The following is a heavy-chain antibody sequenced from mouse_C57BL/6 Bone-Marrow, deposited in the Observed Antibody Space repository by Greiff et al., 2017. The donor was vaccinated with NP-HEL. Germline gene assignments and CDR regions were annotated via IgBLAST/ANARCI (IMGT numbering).Heavy chain of an antibody. CDR2: IWSDGST. D-gene: IGHD2-4*01. CDR3: ARRRDDYDGAFAY. Sequence: QVQLKESGPGLVAPSQSLSITCTVSGFSLTSYGVHWVRQPPGKGLEWLVVIWSDGSTTYNSALKSRLSISKDNSKSQVFLKMNSLQTDDTAMYYCARRRDDYDGAFAYWGQGTLVTVSA. J-gene: IGHJ3*01. CDR1: GFSLTSYG. V-gene: IGHV2-6*03.